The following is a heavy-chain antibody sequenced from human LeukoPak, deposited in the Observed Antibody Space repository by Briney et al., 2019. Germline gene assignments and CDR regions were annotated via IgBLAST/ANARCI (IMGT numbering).Heavy chain of an antibody. D-gene: IGHD6-19*01. Sequence: GGSLRLSCAASGFTFSSYAMHWVRQAPGKGLEWVAVISYDGSNKYYADSVKGRFTISRDNSKNTLYLQMNSLRAEDTAVYYCASSGWFSTFDYWGQGTLVTVS. CDR1: GFTFSSYA. J-gene: IGHJ4*02. CDR3: ASSGWFSTFDY. V-gene: IGHV3-30*14. CDR2: ISYDGSNK.